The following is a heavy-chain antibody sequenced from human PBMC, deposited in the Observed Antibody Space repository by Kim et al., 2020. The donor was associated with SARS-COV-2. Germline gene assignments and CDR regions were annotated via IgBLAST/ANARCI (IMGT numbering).Heavy chain of an antibody. D-gene: IGHD3-3*01. CDR1: GFTFSSYG. J-gene: IGHJ6*02. V-gene: IGHV3-33*08. Sequence: GGSLRLSCAASGFTFSSYGMHWVRQAPGKGLEWVAVIWYDGSNKYYADSVKGRFTISRDNSKNTLYLHMNSLGAEDTAVYYCARDPRDNYDFWSGYANYYYYGMDVWGQGTTVTVSS. CDR3: ARDPRDNYDFWSGYANYYYYGMDV. CDR2: IWYDGSNK.